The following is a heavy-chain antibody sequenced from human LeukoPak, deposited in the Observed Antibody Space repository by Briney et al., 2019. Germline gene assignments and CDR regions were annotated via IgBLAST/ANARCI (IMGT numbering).Heavy chain of an antibody. Sequence: SESLSLTCTLPGGSISRYYWSWIRQTPGKGLEWIGYICYSGSTNYNPSLKSRVTISVDTSKNQFSLELSSVTAADTAVYDWASRAVAGYGVRAFDIWGEGTMVTVSS. CDR3: ASRAVAGYGVRAFDI. CDR1: GGSISRYY. CDR2: ICYSGST. J-gene: IGHJ3*02. D-gene: IGHD6-19*01. V-gene: IGHV4-59*01.